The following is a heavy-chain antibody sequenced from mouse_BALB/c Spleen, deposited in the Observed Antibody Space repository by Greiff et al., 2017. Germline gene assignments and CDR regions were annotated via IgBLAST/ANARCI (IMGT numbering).Heavy chain of an antibody. Sequence: EVMLVESGGGLVQPGGSLRLSCATSGFTFTDYYMSWVRQPPGKALEWLGFIRNKANGYTTEYSASVKGRFTISRDNSQSILYLQMNTLRAEDSATYYCARPAMIHWYFDVWGAGTTVTVSS. CDR1: GFTFTDYY. D-gene: IGHD2-4*01. CDR3: ARPAMIHWYFDV. CDR2: IRNKANGYTT. V-gene: IGHV7-3*02. J-gene: IGHJ1*01.